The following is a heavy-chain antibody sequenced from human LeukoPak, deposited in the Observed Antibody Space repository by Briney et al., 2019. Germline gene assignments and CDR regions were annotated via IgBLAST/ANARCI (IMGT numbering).Heavy chain of an antibody. D-gene: IGHD2-21*02. J-gene: IGHJ4*02. CDR2: ISTYNGNT. CDR3: ARDCNRAGDCYSDLDH. Sequence: ASVKVSCKASGYTFTSYGISWWRQSPGQGLGWRGWISTYNGNTNYAQKLQGRVTMTTDTSTSTAYMELRSLTSDDTAVYYCARDCNRAGDCYSDLDHWGQGTPVPV. CDR1: GYTFTSYG. V-gene: IGHV1-18*01.